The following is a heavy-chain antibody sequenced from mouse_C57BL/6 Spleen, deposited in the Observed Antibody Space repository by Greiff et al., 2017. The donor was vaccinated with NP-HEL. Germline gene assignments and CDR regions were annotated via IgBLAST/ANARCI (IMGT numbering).Heavy chain of an antibody. CDR3: ARGDWDWYFDV. J-gene: IGHJ1*03. V-gene: IGHV3-6*01. CDR1: GYSITSGYY. CDR2: ISYDGSN. Sequence: EVKVEESGPGLVKPSQSLSLTCSVTGYSITSGYYWNWIRQFPGNKLEWMGYISYDGSNNYNPSLKNRISITRDTSKNQFFLKLNSVTTEDTATYYCARGDWDWYFDVWGTGTTVTVSS. D-gene: IGHD4-1*01.